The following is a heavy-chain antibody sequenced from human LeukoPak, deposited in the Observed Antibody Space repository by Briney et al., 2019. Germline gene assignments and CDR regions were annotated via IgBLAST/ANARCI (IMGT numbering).Heavy chain of an antibody. Sequence: GGSLRLSCEASGFTFSSYWMHWVRQVPGKGLVWVARINSDGIITNYADSVKGRFTISRDNAKNTLYLQMNSVRVEDTAVYYCARVWLPGWGEGTLVTVS. D-gene: IGHD5-12*01. CDR2: INSDGIIT. CDR1: GFTFSSYW. CDR3: ARVWLPG. J-gene: IGHJ4*02. V-gene: IGHV3-74*01.